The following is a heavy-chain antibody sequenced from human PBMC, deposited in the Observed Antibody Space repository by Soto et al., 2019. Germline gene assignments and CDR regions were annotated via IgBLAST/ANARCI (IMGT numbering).Heavy chain of an antibody. D-gene: IGHD3-16*01. V-gene: IGHV4-34*01. CDR2: INHVGGT. Sequence: KPSETLSLTCAVYGGFLSESYWTWIRQPPGKGLEWIGEINHVGGTNYNPSLKSRVTMSVDTSQNQFSLRLISVTAADTAMYFCVRIRYQLPSSVLWLDPWGQGTPFTSPQ. CDR1: GGFLSESY. CDR3: VRIRYQLPSSVLWLDP. J-gene: IGHJ5*02.